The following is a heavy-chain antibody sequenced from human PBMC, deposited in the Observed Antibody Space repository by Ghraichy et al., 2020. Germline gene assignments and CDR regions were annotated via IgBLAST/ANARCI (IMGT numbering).Heavy chain of an antibody. CDR3: ARDLSRDSSGYYLHFDD. V-gene: IGHV1-18*04. CDR2: ISAYNGNT. J-gene: IGHJ4*02. D-gene: IGHD3-22*01. CDR1: GYTFTSYG. Sequence: ASVKVSCKASGYTFTSYGISWVRQAPGQGLEWMGWISAYNGNTNYAQKLQGRVTMTTDTSTSTAYMELRSLRSDDTAVYYCARDLSRDSSGYYLHFDDWGQGTLVTVSP.